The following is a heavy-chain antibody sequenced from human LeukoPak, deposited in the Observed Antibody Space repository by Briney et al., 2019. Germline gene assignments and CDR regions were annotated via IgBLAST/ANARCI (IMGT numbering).Heavy chain of an antibody. CDR1: GGSISNYY. J-gene: IGHJ4*02. CDR2: INYSGAT. V-gene: IGHV4-59*01. CDR3: ARGGHIAIPPYGFDY. D-gene: IGHD4-17*01. Sequence: PSETLSLTCAVSGGSISNYYCSWIRQPPGKGLEWLANINYSGATYYNPSLRSRVTISIDTSKSQFSLKLTSVTVADTAVYYCARGGHIAIPPYGFDYWGQGALVTVSS.